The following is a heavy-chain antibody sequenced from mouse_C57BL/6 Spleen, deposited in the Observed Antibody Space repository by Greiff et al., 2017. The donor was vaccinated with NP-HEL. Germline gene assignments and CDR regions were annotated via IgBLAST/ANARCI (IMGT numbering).Heavy chain of an antibody. J-gene: IGHJ3*01. V-gene: IGHV5-4*01. CDR1: GFTFSSYA. D-gene: IGHD3-1*01. CDR3: ARDGANWAY. CDR2: ISDGGSYT. Sequence: EVQLQESGGGLVKPGGSLKLSCAASGFTFSSYAMSWVRQTPEKRLEWVATISDGGSYTYYPDNVKGRFTISRDNAKNNLYLQMSHLKSEDTAMYYCARDGANWAYWGQGTLVTVSA.